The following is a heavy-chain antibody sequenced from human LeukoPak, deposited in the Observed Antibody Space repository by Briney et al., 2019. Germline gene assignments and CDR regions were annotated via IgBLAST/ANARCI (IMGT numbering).Heavy chain of an antibody. CDR1: GFIFNIYA. D-gene: IGHD1-26*01. Sequence: PGGSLRLSCAASGFIFNIYAMTWVRQAPGKGLEWVSVISGSGDTTYYADSVKGRFTISRDNSKNTLYLRVNSLRAEDTAVYYCAREAWAFDYWGQGTLVTVSS. CDR3: AREAWAFDY. CDR2: ISGSGDTT. V-gene: IGHV3-23*01. J-gene: IGHJ4*02.